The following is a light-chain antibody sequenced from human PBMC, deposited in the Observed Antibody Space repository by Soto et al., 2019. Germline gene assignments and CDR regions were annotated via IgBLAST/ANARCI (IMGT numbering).Light chain of an antibody. CDR2: GAS. CDR3: QQCKILPYT. J-gene: IGKJ2*01. CDR1: QDISDC. Sequence: SQMTQSPSSLSASVGDRVTITCQASQDISDCLNWFQQKPGKAPKLLIYGASNLQTGVSSRFSGSASGTDVTCTIINVQPEYIGAYYCQQCKILPYTFGQGTKLEIK. V-gene: IGKV1-33*01.